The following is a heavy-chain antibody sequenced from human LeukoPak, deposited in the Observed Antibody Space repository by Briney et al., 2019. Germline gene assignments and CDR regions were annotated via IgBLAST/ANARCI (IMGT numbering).Heavy chain of an antibody. CDR2: IYYSGSA. CDR1: GGSISSYY. Sequence: SETLSLTCTVSGGSISSYYWSWIRQPPGKGLEWIGYIYYSGSANYTPSLKSRITISVDTSRNQFSLKLNSVTAADTAVYYCARSGRGSSAGFDYWGQGTLVTVSS. J-gene: IGHJ4*02. D-gene: IGHD3-10*01. CDR3: ARSGRGSSAGFDY. V-gene: IGHV4-59*01.